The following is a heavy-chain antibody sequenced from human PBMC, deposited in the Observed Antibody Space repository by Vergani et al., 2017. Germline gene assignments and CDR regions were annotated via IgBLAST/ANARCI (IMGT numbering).Heavy chain of an antibody. CDR3: EKANPRNSGYDYLYYYHSMDV. D-gene: IGHD5-12*01. CDR2: ISGSGGST. CDR1: GFTFNHYA. Sequence: EVQLLESGGDLVQPGGSLRLSCAASGFTFNHYAMNWVRQAPGKGLEWVSGISGSGGSTYYAGSVKGRFTISRDSSKNTLYLQMNSLNAGDTAVYYCEKANPRNSGYDYLYYYHSMDVWGQGTTVTVSS. V-gene: IGHV3-23*01. J-gene: IGHJ6*02.